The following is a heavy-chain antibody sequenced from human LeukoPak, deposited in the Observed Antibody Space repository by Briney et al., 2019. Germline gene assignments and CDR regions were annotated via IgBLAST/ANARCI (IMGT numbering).Heavy chain of an antibody. V-gene: IGHV3-23*01. CDR3: AKDGDSSGYYYYYYYYMDV. J-gene: IGHJ6*03. Sequence: GGSLRLSCAASGFTFSSYAMSWVRQAPGKGVEWVSAISGSGGSTYYADSVKGRFTISRDNSKNTLYLQMNSLRAEDTAVYYCAKDGDSSGYYYYYYYYMDVWGKGTTVTVSS. D-gene: IGHD3-22*01. CDR2: ISGSGGST. CDR1: GFTFSSYA.